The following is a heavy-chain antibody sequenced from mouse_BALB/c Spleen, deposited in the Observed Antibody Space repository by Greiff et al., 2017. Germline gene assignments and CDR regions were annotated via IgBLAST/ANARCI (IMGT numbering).Heavy chain of an antibody. CDR2: IDPANGNT. J-gene: IGHJ2*01. CDR3: AREGGGYYGFDY. D-gene: IGHD2-3*01. CDR1: GFNIKDTY. Sequence: EVKLQESGAELVKPGASVKLSCTASGFNIKDTYMHWVKQRPEQGLEWIGRIDPANGNTKYDPKFQGKATITADTSSNTAYLQLSSLTSEDTAVYYCAREGGGYYGFDYWGQGTTLTVSS. V-gene: IGHV14-3*02.